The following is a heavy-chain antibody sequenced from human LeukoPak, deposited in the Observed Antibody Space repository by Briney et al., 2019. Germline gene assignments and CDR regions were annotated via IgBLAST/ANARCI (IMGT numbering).Heavy chain of an antibody. D-gene: IGHD6-13*01. J-gene: IGHJ4*02. CDR2: ISTSGVDI. V-gene: IGHV3-21*01. CDR3: ARLYSSSWPLDY. CDR1: GFTFSSYT. Sequence: KPGGSLRLSCAVSGFTFSSYTMSWVRQSPGKGLEWVSSISTSGVDIYYVDSVRGRFTISRDNAGKSLYLQLNSLSDEDTAVYYCARLYSSSWPLDYWGQGTLVTVSS.